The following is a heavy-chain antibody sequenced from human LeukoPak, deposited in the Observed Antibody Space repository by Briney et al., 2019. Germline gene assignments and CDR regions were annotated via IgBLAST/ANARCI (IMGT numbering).Heavy chain of an antibody. CDR2: ISGSGDIT. J-gene: IGHJ4*02. Sequence: GGSLRLSCAASGFTFSTYAMSWVRQAPGKGLEWVSAISGSGDITYYADSVKGRFTISRDNSKDTLFLQMNSPTVEDTAVYYCATVLNVVGCFDYWGQGTLVTVSS. CDR1: GFTFSTYA. CDR3: ATVLNVVGCFDY. D-gene: IGHD2-15*01. V-gene: IGHV3-23*01.